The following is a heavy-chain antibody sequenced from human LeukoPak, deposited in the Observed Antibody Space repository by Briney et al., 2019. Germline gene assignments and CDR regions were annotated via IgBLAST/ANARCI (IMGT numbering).Heavy chain of an antibody. CDR3: ARNDYGERRPLFTYQFDY. V-gene: IGHV1-46*01. D-gene: IGHD4-17*01. Sequence: ASVKVSCKASGYTFTSYYMHWVRQAPGQGLEWMGIINPSGGSTSYAQKFQGRVTMTRDTSTSTVYMELSSLRSEDTAVYYCARNDYGERRPLFTYQFDYWGQGTLVTVSS. CDR2: INPSGGST. J-gene: IGHJ4*02. CDR1: GYTFTSYY.